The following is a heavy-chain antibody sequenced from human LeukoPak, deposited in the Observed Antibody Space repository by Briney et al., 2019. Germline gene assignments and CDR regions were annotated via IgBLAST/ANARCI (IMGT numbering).Heavy chain of an antibody. CDR2: ISGYSSTL. V-gene: IGHV3-48*01. J-gene: IGHJ2*01. Sequence: GGTLRLSCAASGFIFSSSGMSWVRQAPGKGLEWVSYISGYSSTLYYADSVKGRFTISRDNAKNSLYLQMNSLRAEDTAVYYCARDSPYGGYFDLWGRGTLVTVSS. D-gene: IGHD4-17*01. CDR1: GFIFSSSG. CDR3: ARDSPYGGYFDL.